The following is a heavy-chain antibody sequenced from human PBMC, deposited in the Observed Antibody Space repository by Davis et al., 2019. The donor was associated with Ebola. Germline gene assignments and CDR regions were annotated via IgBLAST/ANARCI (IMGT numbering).Heavy chain of an antibody. V-gene: IGHV4-30-4*01. CDR2: IYYSGST. D-gene: IGHD6-19*01. Sequence: SETLSLTCTVSGGSISSGDYYWSWIRQPPGKGLEWIGYIYYSGSTYYNPSLKSRVTISVDTSKNQFSLKLSTVTAADTAVYYCAIPSGRYYYYYGMDVWGQGTTVTVSS. J-gene: IGHJ6*02. CDR1: GGSISSGDYY. CDR3: AIPSGRYYYYYGMDV.